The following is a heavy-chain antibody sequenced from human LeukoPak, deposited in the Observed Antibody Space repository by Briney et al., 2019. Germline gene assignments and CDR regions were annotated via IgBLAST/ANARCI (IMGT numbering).Heavy chain of an antibody. V-gene: IGHV3-23*01. Sequence: GGSLRLSRAASGFTFSSYAMSWVRQAPGKGLEWVSAISGSGGSTYYADSVKGRFTISRDNSKNTLYLQMNSLRAEDTAVYYCAKALYYYGSGYDYWGQGTLVTVSS. CDR3: AKALYYYGSGYDY. J-gene: IGHJ4*02. CDR2: ISGSGGST. D-gene: IGHD3-10*01. CDR1: GFTFSSYA.